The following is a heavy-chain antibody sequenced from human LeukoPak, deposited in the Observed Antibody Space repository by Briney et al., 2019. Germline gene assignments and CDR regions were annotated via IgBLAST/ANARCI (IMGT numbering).Heavy chain of an antibody. CDR3: ARDVGRQYYYDSSGYLPDY. CDR1: GYTFTGYY. CDR2: INPNSGGT. J-gene: IGHJ4*02. D-gene: IGHD3-22*01. V-gene: IGHV1-2*04. Sequence: ASVKVSCKASGYTFTGYYMHWVRQAPGQGLEWMGWINPNSGGTNYAQKFQGWVTMTRDTSTSTVYMELSSLRSEDTAVYYCARDVGRQYYYDSSGYLPDYWGQGTLVTVSS.